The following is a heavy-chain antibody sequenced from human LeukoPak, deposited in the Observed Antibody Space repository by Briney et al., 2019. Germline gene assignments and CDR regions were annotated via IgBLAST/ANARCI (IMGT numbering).Heavy chain of an antibody. D-gene: IGHD1-26*01. CDR3: ARVSSGSYYYYYYYMDV. CDR2: ISSSSNYI. Sequence: GGSLRLSCAASGFTFSSYSMTWVRQAPGKGLEWVSSISSSSNYIYYADSVKGRFTISRDNAKNSLYLQMNSLRAEDTAVYYCARVSSGSYYYYYYYMDVWGKGTTVTVSS. J-gene: IGHJ6*03. V-gene: IGHV3-21*01. CDR1: GFTFSSYS.